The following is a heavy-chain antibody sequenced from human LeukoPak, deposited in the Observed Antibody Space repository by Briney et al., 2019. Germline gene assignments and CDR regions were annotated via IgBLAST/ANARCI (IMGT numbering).Heavy chain of an antibody. D-gene: IGHD3-10*01. Sequence: GGSLRLSCAASGFTFSDYYMSWFRQAPGKGLEWVSYISKSGDSIYYADSVKGRFTISRDNAKNSLYLQMNSLRAEDTALYYCAKAYYGSGSYYRGSYFDYWGQGTLVTVSS. V-gene: IGHV3-11*01. J-gene: IGHJ4*02. CDR3: AKAYYGSGSYYRGSYFDY. CDR2: ISKSGDSI. CDR1: GFTFSDYY.